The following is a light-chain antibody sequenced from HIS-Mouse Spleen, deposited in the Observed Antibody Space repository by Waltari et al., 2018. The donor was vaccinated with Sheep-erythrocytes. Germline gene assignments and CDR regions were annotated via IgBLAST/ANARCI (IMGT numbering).Light chain of an antibody. Sequence: SYELTQPPSVSVSPGQTASITCSGDKLGDKYACWYKQKPGQSPVLVIYQDSKRPSGSPERFSGSNSGNTATLNISGTQAEDEADYYCCSYAGSYNHVFATGTKVTVL. V-gene: IGLV3-1*01. CDR3: CSYAGSYNHV. CDR1: KLGDKY. CDR2: QDS. J-gene: IGLJ1*01.